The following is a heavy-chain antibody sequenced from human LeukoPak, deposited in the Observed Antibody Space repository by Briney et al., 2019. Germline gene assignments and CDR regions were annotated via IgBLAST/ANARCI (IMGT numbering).Heavy chain of an antibody. D-gene: IGHD2-15*01. Sequence: SVKVSCKASGGTFSSYAISWVRQAPGQGLEWMGGIIPIFGSANYAQKFQGRVTITTDESTSTAYMELSSLRSEDTAVYYCARVGYCSGGSCYSSFDYWGQGTLVTVSS. CDR2: IIPIFGSA. J-gene: IGHJ4*02. V-gene: IGHV1-69*05. CDR1: GGTFSSYA. CDR3: ARVGYCSGGSCYSSFDY.